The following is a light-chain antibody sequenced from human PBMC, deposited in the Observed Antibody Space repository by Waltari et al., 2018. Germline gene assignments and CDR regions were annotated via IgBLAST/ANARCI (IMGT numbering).Light chain of an antibody. Sequence: DIQMTQSPSSLSSSVGDRVTITCRASQDINTYLNWYQQKPGKAPKRLIYDASSLQSGVPSRFSGCGSGTLFTLTISSLQPEDFATYYCLQYNSAPLTFGGGTKVEIK. CDR1: QDINTY. J-gene: IGKJ4*01. CDR3: LQYNSAPLT. CDR2: DAS. V-gene: IGKV1-17*01.